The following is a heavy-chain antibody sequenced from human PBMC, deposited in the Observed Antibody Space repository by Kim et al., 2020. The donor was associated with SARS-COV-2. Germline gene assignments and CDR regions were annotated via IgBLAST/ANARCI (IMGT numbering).Heavy chain of an antibody. CDR2: ISSSSSYI. Sequence: GGSLRLSCAASGFTFSSYSMNWVRQAPGKGLEWVSSISSSSSYIYYADSVKGRFTISRDNAKNSLYLQMNSLRAEDTAVYYCAITSMYSSSWDGDYWGQGNLVTVSS. D-gene: IGHD6-13*01. CDR1: GFTFSSYS. CDR3: AITSMYSSSWDGDY. J-gene: IGHJ4*02. V-gene: IGHV3-21*01.